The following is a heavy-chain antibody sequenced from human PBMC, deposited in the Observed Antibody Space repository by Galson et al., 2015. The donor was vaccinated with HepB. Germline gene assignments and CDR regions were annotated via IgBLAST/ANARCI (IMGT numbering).Heavy chain of an antibody. CDR3: ARSTFYYGSGIDY. J-gene: IGHJ4*02. V-gene: IGHV3-74*01. D-gene: IGHD3-10*01. CDR2: IKTDGSSI. CDR1: GFTLSSFW. Sequence: SLRLSCAASGFTLSSFWMHWVRQAPGKGLVWVSRIKTDGSSIDYADSVKGRSTISRDSAKNTLYLQMNSLRAEDTAVYYCARSTFYYGSGIDYWGQGTLVTV.